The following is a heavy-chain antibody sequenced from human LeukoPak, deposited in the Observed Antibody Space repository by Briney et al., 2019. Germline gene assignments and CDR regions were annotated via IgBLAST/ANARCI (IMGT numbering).Heavy chain of an antibody. CDR3: ARDSTPTYYSGTYYFEY. D-gene: IGHD1-26*01. V-gene: IGHV1-46*01. Sequence: ASVKVSCKASGYTFASYYMHWVRQAPGQGLEWMGIIKPSGGSTTYAQKFQGRVTMTRDTSTSTVYVELSSLRSEDTAVYYCARDSTPTYYSGTYYFEYWGQGTLVTVSS. CDR1: GYTFASYY. CDR2: IKPSGGST. J-gene: IGHJ4*02.